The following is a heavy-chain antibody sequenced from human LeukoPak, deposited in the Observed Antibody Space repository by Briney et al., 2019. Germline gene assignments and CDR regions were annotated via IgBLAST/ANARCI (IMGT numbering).Heavy chain of an antibody. CDR3: ARLPRNCSGGSRYNDY. V-gene: IGHV4-39*01. CDR2: IYYSGST. J-gene: IGHJ4*02. D-gene: IGHD2-15*01. Sequence: SETLSLTCTVSAGSISSSSYYWGWIRQPPGRGLEWIGSIYYSGSTYYNPSLKSRVTISVDTSKNQFSLKLSSVTAADTAVYYCARLPRNCSGGSRYNDYWGQGTLVTVSS. CDR1: AGSISSSSYY.